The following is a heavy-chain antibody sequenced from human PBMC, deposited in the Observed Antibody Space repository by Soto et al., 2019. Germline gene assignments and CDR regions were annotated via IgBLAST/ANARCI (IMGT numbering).Heavy chain of an antibody. CDR3: ARIVGADRRWFDP. CDR1: GGTFSSYA. Sequence: ASVKVSCTASGGTFSSYAISWVRQAPGQGLEWMGGIIANYGTTNYAQKLQGRVTMTTDTSTSTAYMELRSLRSDDTAVYYCARIVGADRRWFDPWGQGTLVTVSS. D-gene: IGHD1-26*01. V-gene: IGHV1-18*01. CDR2: IIANYGTT. J-gene: IGHJ5*02.